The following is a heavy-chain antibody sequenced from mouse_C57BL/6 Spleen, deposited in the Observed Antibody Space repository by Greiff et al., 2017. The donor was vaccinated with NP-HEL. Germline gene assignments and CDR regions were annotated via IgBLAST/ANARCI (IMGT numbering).Heavy chain of an antibody. CDR3: TTPRYYSNSHWYFDV. CDR1: GFNIKDDY. D-gene: IGHD2-5*01. CDR2: IDPENGDT. Sequence: VQLQQSGAELVRPGASVKLSCTASGFNIKDDYMHWVKQRPEQGLEWIGWIDPENGDTEYASKFQGKATITADTSSNTAYLQLSSLTSEDTAVYYCTTPRYYSNSHWYFDVWGTGTTVTVSS. V-gene: IGHV14-4*01. J-gene: IGHJ1*03.